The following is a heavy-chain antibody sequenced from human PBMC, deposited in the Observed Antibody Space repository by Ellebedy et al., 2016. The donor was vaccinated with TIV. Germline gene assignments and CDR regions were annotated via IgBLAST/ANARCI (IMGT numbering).Heavy chain of an antibody. Sequence: PGGPLRLSWKCPGHSFSNYWIAWVRQLPGKGPEWMGLIYPSDSDTRYSSSLQGQVTISADRSINTAYLQWSSLKASDTAIYYCARQGSDGMDVWGQGTTVTVS. D-gene: IGHD2-15*01. CDR3: ARQGSDGMDV. J-gene: IGHJ6*02. CDR2: IYPSDSDT. V-gene: IGHV5-51*01. CDR1: GHSFSNYW.